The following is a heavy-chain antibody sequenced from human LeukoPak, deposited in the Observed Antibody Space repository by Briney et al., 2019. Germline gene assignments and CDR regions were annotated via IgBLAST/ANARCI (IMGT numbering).Heavy chain of an antibody. CDR1: GYTFSGYY. D-gene: IGHD3-3*01. CDR2: ISPYNGGT. Sequence: ASVKVSCKASGYTFSGYYIHWVRQAARQRLEWMGWISPYNGGTNYAQNFQGRITMTRDTSITTAYMELSRLRSDDTAVYYCARDPRYYDFWGGYYNEDYYYYYMDVWGKGTTVTVSS. J-gene: IGHJ6*03. V-gene: IGHV1-2*02. CDR3: ARDPRYYDFWGGYYNEDYYYYYMDV.